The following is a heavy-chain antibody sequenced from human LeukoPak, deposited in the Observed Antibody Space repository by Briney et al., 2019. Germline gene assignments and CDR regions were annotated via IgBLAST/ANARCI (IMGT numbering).Heavy chain of an antibody. Sequence: GGSLRLSCTASGFTFSSYEMNWVRQAPGKEVEWVSYISSSGSTIYYADSVKGRFTISRDNAKNSLYLQMNSLRAEDTAVYYCAELGITMIGGVWGKGTTVTISS. CDR1: GFTFSSYE. D-gene: IGHD3-10*02. CDR2: ISSSGSTI. V-gene: IGHV3-48*03. CDR3: AELGITMIGGV. J-gene: IGHJ6*04.